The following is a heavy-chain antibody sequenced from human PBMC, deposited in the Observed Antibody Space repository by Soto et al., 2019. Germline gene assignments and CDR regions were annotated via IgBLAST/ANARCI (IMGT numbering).Heavy chain of an antibody. D-gene: IGHD2-15*01. Sequence: SETLSLTCTVSGGSISSGGYYWSWIGQHPGKGLEWIGYIYYSGSTYYNPSLKSRVTISVDTSKNQFSLKLSSVTAADTAVYYCARVARAGYCSGGSCYSVMGGYYDYGMDVWGQGTTVTLSS. J-gene: IGHJ6*02. CDR2: IYYSGST. CDR1: GGSISSGGYY. V-gene: IGHV4-31*03. CDR3: ARVARAGYCSGGSCYSVMGGYYDYGMDV.